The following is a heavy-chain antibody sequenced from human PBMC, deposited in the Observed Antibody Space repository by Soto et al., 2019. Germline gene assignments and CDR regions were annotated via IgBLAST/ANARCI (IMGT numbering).Heavy chain of an antibody. CDR1: GFTFSSYG. D-gene: IGHD3-22*01. V-gene: IGHV3-30*18. CDR3: AKPIYYYDSSGYY. Sequence: VGSLRLSCAASGFTFSSYGMHWVRQAPGKGLEWVAVISYDGSNKYYADSVKGRFTISRDNSKNTLYLQMNSLRAEDTAVYYCAKPIYYYDSSGYYWGQGTLVTVSS. CDR2: ISYDGSNK. J-gene: IGHJ4*02.